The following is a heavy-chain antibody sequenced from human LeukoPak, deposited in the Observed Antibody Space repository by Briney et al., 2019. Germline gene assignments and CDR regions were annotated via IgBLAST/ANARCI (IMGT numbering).Heavy chain of an antibody. D-gene: IGHD2-2*01. Sequence: SETLSLTCAVSGGSISSSNWWSWVRQPPGKGLEWIGEIYHSGSTNYNPSLKSRVTISVDKSKNQFSLKLSSVTAADTAVYYCARLDCSSTSCRIDYWGQGTLVTVSS. V-gene: IGHV4-4*02. CDR3: ARLDCSSTSCRIDY. CDR2: IYHSGST. J-gene: IGHJ4*02. CDR1: GGSISSSNW.